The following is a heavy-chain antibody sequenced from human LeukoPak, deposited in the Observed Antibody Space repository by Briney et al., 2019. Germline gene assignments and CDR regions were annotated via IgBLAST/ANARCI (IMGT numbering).Heavy chain of an antibody. CDR1: GFTFSSYW. CDR3: ARGATVVTLLSYYYYYYMDV. D-gene: IGHD4-23*01. V-gene: IGHV3-7*01. J-gene: IGHJ6*03. CDR2: IKQDGSEK. Sequence: PGGSLRLSCAASGFTFSSYWMSWVRQAPGKGLEWVANIKQDGSEKYYVDSVKGRFTISRDNAKNSLYLQMNSLRAEDTAVYYCARGATVVTLLSYYYYYYMDVWGKGTTVTVSS.